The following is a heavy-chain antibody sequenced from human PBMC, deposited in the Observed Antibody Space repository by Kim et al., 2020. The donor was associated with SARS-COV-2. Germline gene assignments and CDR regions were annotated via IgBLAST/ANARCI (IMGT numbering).Heavy chain of an antibody. Sequence: GGSLRLSCAASGFSVSSYAMHWVRQAPGKGLEGLAVISFDGSKKYYADSVKGRFTISRDNSKNTLYVQMNSLRAEDTALYYCARDLYSLYHYGSRNAYYYGLDFWGQGTTVTVSS. D-gene: IGHD3-10*01. CDR2: ISFDGSKK. CDR3: ARDLYSLYHYGSRNAYYYGLDF. J-gene: IGHJ6*02. CDR1: GFSVSSYA. V-gene: IGHV3-30*04.